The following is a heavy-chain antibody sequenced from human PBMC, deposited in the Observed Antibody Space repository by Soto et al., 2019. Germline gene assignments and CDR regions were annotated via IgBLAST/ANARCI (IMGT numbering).Heavy chain of an antibody. CDR3: ARALTSGLPLHAFDI. CDR2: ISSSSSYT. CDR1: GFTFSDYY. D-gene: IGHD4-17*01. Sequence: GGSLRLSCAASGFTFSDYYMSWIRQAPGKGLEWVSYISSSSSYTNYADSVKGRFTISRDNAKNSLYLQMNSPRAEDTAVYYCARALTSGLPLHAFDIWGQGTMVTVSS. V-gene: IGHV3-11*06. J-gene: IGHJ3*02.